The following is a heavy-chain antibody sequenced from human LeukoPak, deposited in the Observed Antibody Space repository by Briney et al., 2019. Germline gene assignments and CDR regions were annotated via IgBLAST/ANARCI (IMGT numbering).Heavy chain of an antibody. Sequence: XRXPPXKGLEWXXXIYYSGTTYYNPSLKSRVTISVDTSKNQFSLKLSSVTAADTAVYYRARLVPEWELREFSERDWFDPWGQGTLVTVSS. J-gene: IGHJ5*02. CDR2: IYYSGTT. CDR3: ARLVPEWELREFSERDWFDP. D-gene: IGHD1-26*01. V-gene: IGHV4-39*01.